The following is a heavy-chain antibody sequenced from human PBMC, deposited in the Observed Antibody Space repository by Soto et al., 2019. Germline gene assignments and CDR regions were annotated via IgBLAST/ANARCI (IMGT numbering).Heavy chain of an antibody. CDR2: ISGSGRST. J-gene: IGHJ4*02. V-gene: IGHV3-23*01. CDR3: AKGGYDSTGSFPPTPLEY. CDR1: GFSFSSYA. D-gene: IGHD3-22*01. Sequence: EVQLLESGGGLVQPGGSLRLSCAASGFSFSSYAMNWVRRAPGKGLEWVSGISGSGRSTYYADSVKGRFTTSRDRSTNSMYLHMNGLRAEDTAVYYCAKGGYDSTGSFPPTPLEYRGQGTLVTVSS.